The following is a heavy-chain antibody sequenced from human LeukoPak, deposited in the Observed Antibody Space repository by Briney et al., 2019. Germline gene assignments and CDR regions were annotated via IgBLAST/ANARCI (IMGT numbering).Heavy chain of an antibody. CDR1: GYTFTSYG. Sequence: GASVKVSCKSSGYTFTSYGFSWVRQAPGRGLEWMGWISAYYGKTNYAQKLQGRVTMTTDTSTSTAYMELRRLRSDDPAGYDCARTYRSSSGGFDPWGQGTLATVSS. J-gene: IGHJ5*02. V-gene: IGHV1-18*01. D-gene: IGHD6-6*01. CDR2: ISAYYGKT. CDR3: ARTYRSSSGGFDP.